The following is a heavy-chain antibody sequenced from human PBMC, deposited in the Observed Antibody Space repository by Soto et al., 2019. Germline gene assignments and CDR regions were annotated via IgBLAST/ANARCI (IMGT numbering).Heavy chain of an antibody. D-gene: IGHD3-22*01. V-gene: IGHV1-2*02. CDR3: ARGDFDRSGNYNAGWFAP. Sequence: QVQLVQSGAEVKKPGASVKVSCKASGYTFTAYYMHWLRQAPGQGLEWMGWINPNSGGTNYAQRFQGRVTVTNDTSISTTYMELSSLGSDDTAVYYYARGDFDRSGNYNAGWFAPWGQGTLVTVSS. CDR1: GYTFTAYY. CDR2: INPNSGGT. J-gene: IGHJ5*02.